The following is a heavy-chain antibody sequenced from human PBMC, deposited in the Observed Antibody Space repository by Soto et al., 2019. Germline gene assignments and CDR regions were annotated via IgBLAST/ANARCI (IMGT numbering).Heavy chain of an antibody. D-gene: IGHD5-18*01. CDR2: IYYSGST. CDR3: VLDVGYSYGGVQPGRDY. J-gene: IGHJ4*02. V-gene: IGHV4-39*01. Sequence: TSETLSLTCTVPGGSISSSSYYWGWIRQPPGKGLEWIGSIYYSGSTYYNPSLKSRVTISVDTSKNQFSLKLSSVTAADTAVYYCVLDVGYSYGGVQPGRDYWGQGTLVTVSS. CDR1: GGSISSSSYY.